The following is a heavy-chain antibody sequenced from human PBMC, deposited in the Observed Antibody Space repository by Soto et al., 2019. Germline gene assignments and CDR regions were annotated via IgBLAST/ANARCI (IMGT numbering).Heavy chain of an antibody. V-gene: IGHV4-30-4*08. J-gene: IGHJ4*02. Sequence: SETLSLTCTVSGGSISSGGYYWSWIRQHPGKGLEWIGYIYHSGTTYYNPSLKSRVTISADTSKNQFSLKLTSVTAADTAVYYCARGSTTEKVDSWGQGTLVTVSS. CDR1: GGSISSGGYY. CDR3: ARGSTTEKVDS. D-gene: IGHD4-17*01. CDR2: IYHSGTT.